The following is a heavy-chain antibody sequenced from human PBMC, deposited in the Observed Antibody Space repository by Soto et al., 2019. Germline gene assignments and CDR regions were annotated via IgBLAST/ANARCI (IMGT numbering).Heavy chain of an antibody. V-gene: IGHV3-30*18. CDR3: AKDRSVVPAASDY. D-gene: IGHD2-2*01. J-gene: IGHJ4*02. CDR1: VFTFSSYG. Sequence: GGSLRLSCAASVFTFSSYGMHWFRQGPGKVLEWVAVISYDGSNKYYADSVKGRFTISRDNSKNTLYLQMNSLRAEDTAVYYCAKDRSVVPAASDYWGQGTLVTVSS. CDR2: ISYDGSNK.